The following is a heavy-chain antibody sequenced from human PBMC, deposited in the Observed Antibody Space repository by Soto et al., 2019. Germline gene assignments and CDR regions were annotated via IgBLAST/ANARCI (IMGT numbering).Heavy chain of an antibody. CDR1: VGTFSSSG. Sequence: QVQLVQSGTEVKKPGSSVKVSCKASVGTFSSSGFSWVRPAPGQGLEWMGMLVTSLDTTKYAQKFQARVTITTHQLTSTAHMELSSLRSDDTAVYYCAIGPQPLGTAAPYAVDVWGQGTRVIVS. CDR3: AIGPQPLGTAAPYAVDV. J-gene: IGHJ6*02. V-gene: IGHV1-69*09. CDR2: LVTSLDTT. D-gene: IGHD2-21*02.